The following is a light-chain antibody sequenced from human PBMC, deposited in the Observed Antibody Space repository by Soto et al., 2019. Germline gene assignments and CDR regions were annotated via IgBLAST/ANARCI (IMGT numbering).Light chain of an antibody. V-gene: IGLV1-44*01. J-gene: IGLJ1*01. CDR1: SSHIGSNT. CDR3: AAWDDSLSGRYV. Sequence: QTVVTQPPSASGTPGQRVTISCSGSSSHIGSNTVNWYQQLPGTAPKLLIYSNNQRPSGVPDRFSGSKSGTSASLAISGLQSEDEGDYFCAAWDDSLSGRYVFGTGTKVTVL. CDR2: SNN.